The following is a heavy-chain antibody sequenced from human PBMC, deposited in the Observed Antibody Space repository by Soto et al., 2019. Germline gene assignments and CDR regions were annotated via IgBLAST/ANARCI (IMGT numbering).Heavy chain of an antibody. CDR2: ISWNSGSI. J-gene: IGHJ6*02. CDR1: GFTFDDYA. CDR3: AKDNGSGIYYYYGMDV. D-gene: IGHD3-10*01. Sequence: EVQLVESGGGLVQPGRSLRLSCAASGFTFDDYAMHWVRQAPGKGLEWVSGISWNSGSIGYADSVKGRFTISRDNAKNSLYLQMNSLRAEDTALYYCAKDNGSGIYYYYGMDVWGQGTTVTVSS. V-gene: IGHV3-9*01.